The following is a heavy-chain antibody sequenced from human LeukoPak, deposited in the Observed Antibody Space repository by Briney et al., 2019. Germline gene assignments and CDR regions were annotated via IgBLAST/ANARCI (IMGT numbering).Heavy chain of an antibody. CDR2: IYYSGST. CDR3: ARTLTIFGVVVILDGFDI. Sequence: SETLSLTCTVSGASISSGGYHWSWIRQHPGKGLEWIGYIYYSGSTYYNPSLKSRVTISVDTSKNQFSLKLNSVTAADTAVYYCARTLTIFGVVVILDGFDIWGQGTMVTVSS. D-gene: IGHD3-3*01. CDR1: GASISSGGYH. J-gene: IGHJ3*02. V-gene: IGHV4-31*03.